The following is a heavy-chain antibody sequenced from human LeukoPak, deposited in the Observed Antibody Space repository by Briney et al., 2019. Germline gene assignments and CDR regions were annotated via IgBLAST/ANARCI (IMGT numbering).Heavy chain of an antibody. V-gene: IGHV1-2*02. J-gene: IGHJ6*03. Sequence: ASVKVSCKASGYTFTGYYFHWVRQAPGQGLEWMGGINPNTAGTNYAQKFLGGVTLTWDTSISTAYMALNRLTSDDTAVYYCATSAGDYRAGHYYYMGVWGKGTSVTVSS. CDR3: ATSAGDYRAGHYYYMGV. D-gene: IGHD4-11*01. CDR1: GYTFTGYY. CDR2: INPNTAGT.